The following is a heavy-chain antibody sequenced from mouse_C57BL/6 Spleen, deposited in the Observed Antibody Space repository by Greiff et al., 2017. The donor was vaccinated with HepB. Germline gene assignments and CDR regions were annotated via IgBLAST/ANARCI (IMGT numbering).Heavy chain of an antibody. D-gene: IGHD1-1*01. J-gene: IGHJ2*01. Sequence: QVQLQQSGPELVKPGASVKISCKASGYTFTDYYINWVKQRPGQGLEWIGWIFPGSGSTYYNEKFKGKATLTVDKSSSTAYMLLSSLTSEDSAVYFCARRITTVVATGYFDYWGQGTTLTVSS. CDR2: IFPGSGST. CDR3: ARRITTVVATGYFDY. CDR1: GYTFTDYY. V-gene: IGHV1-75*01.